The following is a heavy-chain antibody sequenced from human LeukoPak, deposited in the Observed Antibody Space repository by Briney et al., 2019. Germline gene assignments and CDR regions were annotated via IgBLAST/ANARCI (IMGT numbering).Heavy chain of an antibody. Sequence: PSETLSLTCTVSGGSISSYYWSWLRQPPGKGLEWIGYIYYSGSTNYNPSLKSRVTISVDTSKNQFSLKLSSVTAADTAVYYCARSPGYDFWSGYYGGRYNWFDPWGQGTLVTVSS. V-gene: IGHV4-59*01. CDR1: GGSISSYY. CDR3: ARSPGYDFWSGYYGGRYNWFDP. J-gene: IGHJ5*02. D-gene: IGHD3-3*01. CDR2: IYYSGST.